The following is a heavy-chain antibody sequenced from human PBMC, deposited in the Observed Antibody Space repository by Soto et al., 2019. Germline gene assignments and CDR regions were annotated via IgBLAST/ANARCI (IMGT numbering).Heavy chain of an antibody. Sequence: PGGSLRLSCVGSGFTFSSYGMHWARQAPGKGLECVAVISDTGSSHYYAASVEGRFTISRENSKNTLSLHMDRLRVEDTAVYYCAKDRGGDCPDNSCYFGADYWGQGTPVTVSS. CDR3: AKDRGGDCPDNSCYFGADY. CDR1: GFTFSSYG. CDR2: ISDTGSSH. J-gene: IGHJ4*02. D-gene: IGHD2-2*01. V-gene: IGHV3-30*18.